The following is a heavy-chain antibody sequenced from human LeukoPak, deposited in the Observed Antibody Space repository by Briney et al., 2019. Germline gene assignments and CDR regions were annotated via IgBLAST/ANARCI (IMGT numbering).Heavy chain of an antibody. D-gene: IGHD3-22*01. J-gene: IGHJ4*02. Sequence: ASVKVSCKASGYTFTSYGISWVRQAPGQGLEWMGWISAYNGNTNYAQKLQGRVTMTTDTSTSTAYMELRSLRSDDTAVYYCARGGYYDSSGYYLGYWGQGTLVTVSS. CDR2: ISAYNGNT. CDR3: ARGGYYDSSGYYLGY. CDR1: GYTFTSYG. V-gene: IGHV1-18*01.